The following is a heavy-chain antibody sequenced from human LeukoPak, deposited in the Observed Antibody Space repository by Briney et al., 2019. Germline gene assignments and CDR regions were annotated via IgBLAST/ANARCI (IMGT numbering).Heavy chain of an antibody. CDR3: ARVDLYWDSSGYSQAANDY. Sequence: ASVKVSCKASGYTFTSYYMHWVRQAPGQGLEWMGIINPSGGSTSYAQKIQDRVTMTTDTSTTTAYMELRSLRSDDTAVYYCARVDLYWDSSGYSQAANDYWGQGTLVTVSS. D-gene: IGHD3-22*01. CDR1: GYTFTSYY. J-gene: IGHJ4*02. CDR2: INPSGGST. V-gene: IGHV1-46*01.